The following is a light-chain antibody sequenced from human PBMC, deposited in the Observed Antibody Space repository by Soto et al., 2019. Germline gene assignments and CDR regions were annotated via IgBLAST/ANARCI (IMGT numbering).Light chain of an antibody. Sequence: IVLSHSTGTLSLSPGHIATLACRSSQSVSNRYLAWYQQKPGQAPRLLIYGASSRATGVPDRISGSGSGTDFALTIIRLEAEDFAVYYCQQYASSPWTFGPRTKVDI. V-gene: IGKV3-20*01. CDR2: GAS. CDR1: QSVSNRY. J-gene: IGKJ1*01. CDR3: QQYASSPWT.